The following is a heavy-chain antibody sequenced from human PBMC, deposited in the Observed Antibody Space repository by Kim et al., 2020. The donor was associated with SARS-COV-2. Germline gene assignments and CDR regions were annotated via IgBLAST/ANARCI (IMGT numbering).Heavy chain of an antibody. Sequence: GGSLRLSCAASGFTFSNFEMNWVRQAPGKGLEWVSYLSSSGNTIYYADSVKGRFTISRDNAKNSLYLQMNSLRAEDTATYYCARGGDSPGYYYSAVWGQGTQVTVSS. CDR3: ARGGDSPGYYYSAV. D-gene: IGHD3-22*01. V-gene: IGHV3-48*03. CDR1: GFTFSNFE. J-gene: IGHJ4*02. CDR2: LSSSGNTI.